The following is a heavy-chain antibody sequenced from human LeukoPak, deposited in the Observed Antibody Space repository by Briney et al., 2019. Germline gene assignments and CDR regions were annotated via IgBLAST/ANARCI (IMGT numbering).Heavy chain of an antibody. Sequence: GGSLRLSCPASGFTFSTYWMSWVRQAPGKGLEWVANIKQDGSEKYYVDSVKGRFTVSRDNAKNSLYLQMNSLRAEDTAVYYCARGNYDILTGYHHWFDPWGQGTLVTVSS. D-gene: IGHD3-9*01. CDR1: GFTFSTYW. J-gene: IGHJ5*02. CDR3: ARGNYDILTGYHHWFDP. V-gene: IGHV3-7*01. CDR2: IKQDGSEK.